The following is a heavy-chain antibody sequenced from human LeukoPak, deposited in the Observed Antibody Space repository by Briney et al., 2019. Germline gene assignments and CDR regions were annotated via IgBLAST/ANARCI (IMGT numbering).Heavy chain of an antibody. Sequence: SETLSLTCNVSGCSMSEYYWGWIRQSPGKGLEWIGYIHYSGTTSYNPSLKGRVTISLDTSTNQFSLKLSSVTAADTAIYYCARDKRGSYADYWGQGTLVTVSS. D-gene: IGHD3-16*01. CDR2: IHYSGTT. J-gene: IGHJ4*02. V-gene: IGHV4-59*01. CDR3: ARDKRGSYADY. CDR1: GCSMSEYY.